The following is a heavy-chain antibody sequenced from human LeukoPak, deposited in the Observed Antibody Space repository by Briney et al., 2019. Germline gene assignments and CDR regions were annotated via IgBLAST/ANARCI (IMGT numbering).Heavy chain of an antibody. V-gene: IGHV4-38-2*02. J-gene: IGHJ3*01. Sequence: SETLSLTCTVSGYSISSGYYWSWIRQPPGKGLEWIGYIYHSGSTYYNPSLKSRVTISVDRSKNQFSLKLSSVTAADTAVYYCANADRYCSSGSCPVPDAFDFWGQGTMVTVSS. CDR2: IYHSGST. CDR1: GYSISSGYY. CDR3: ANADRYCSSGSCPVPDAFDF. D-gene: IGHD2-15*01.